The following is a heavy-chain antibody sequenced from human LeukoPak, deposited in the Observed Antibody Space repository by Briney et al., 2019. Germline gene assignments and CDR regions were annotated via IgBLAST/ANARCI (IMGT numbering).Heavy chain of an antibody. CDR2: INHSGST. CDR1: GGSFSGYY. D-gene: IGHD3-10*01. CDR3: ARGSKEFVY. J-gene: IGHJ4*02. Sequence: SETLSLTCAVHGGSFSGYYWSWIRQPPGKGLGWIGEINHSGSTNYNPSLKSRVTISVDTSKNQFPLKLSSVTAADTAVYYCARGSKEFVYWGQGTLVTVSS. V-gene: IGHV4-34*01.